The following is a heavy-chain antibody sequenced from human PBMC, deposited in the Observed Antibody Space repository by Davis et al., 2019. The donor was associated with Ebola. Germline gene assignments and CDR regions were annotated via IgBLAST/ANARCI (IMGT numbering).Heavy chain of an antibody. CDR3: ARGYCSGGSCGGFDP. Sequence: ASVKVSCKASGYTFTSYYMHWVRQAPGQGLEWMGIINPSGGSTSYAQKFQGRVTMTRDTSTSTVYMELSSLRSEDTAVYYCARGYCSGGSCGGFDPWGQGTLVTVSS. V-gene: IGHV1-46*01. D-gene: IGHD2-15*01. CDR1: GYTFTSYY. J-gene: IGHJ5*02. CDR2: INPSGGST.